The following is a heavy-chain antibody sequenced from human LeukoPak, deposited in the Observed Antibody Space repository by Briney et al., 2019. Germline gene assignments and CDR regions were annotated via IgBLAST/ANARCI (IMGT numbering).Heavy chain of an antibody. CDR1: GGSISSGGYY. J-gene: IGHJ6*04. V-gene: IGHV4-31*03. CDR2: IYYSGST. CDR3: AIYDTFGGYYYGMDV. Sequence: PSQTLSLTCTVSGGSISSGGYYWSWLRQHPGKGLEWIGYIYYSGSTYYNPSLKSRVTISVNTSKNQFSLKLSSVTAADTAVYYCAIYDTFGGYYYGMDVWGKGTTVTVSS. D-gene: IGHD3-10*01.